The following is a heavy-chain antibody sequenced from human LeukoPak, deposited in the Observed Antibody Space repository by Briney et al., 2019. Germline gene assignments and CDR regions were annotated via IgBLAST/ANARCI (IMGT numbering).Heavy chain of an antibody. D-gene: IGHD7-27*01. Sequence: GGSLRLSCAASGFTVGSSFMTWVRQAPGKGLEWVSVIFSDGTTYYTDSVKGRFTISRDNSKNTLYLQLNSLREEDTAVYYCAKTGGPWDWGQGTLVTVSS. V-gene: IGHV3-53*01. CDR3: AKTGGPWD. CDR2: IFSDGTT. J-gene: IGHJ4*02. CDR1: GFTVGSSF.